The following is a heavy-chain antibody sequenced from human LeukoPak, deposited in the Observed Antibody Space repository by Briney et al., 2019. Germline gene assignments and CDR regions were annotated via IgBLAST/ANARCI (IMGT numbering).Heavy chain of an antibody. Sequence: ASVKVSCKASGNTFTSYYIHWVRQAPGQGLEWMGIINPSGGSTSYAQKFQGRVTMTRDTSTSTVYMELSSLRSEDTAVYYCARDRYNWKTLDYWGQGTLVTVSS. CDR3: ARDRYNWKTLDY. V-gene: IGHV1-46*01. D-gene: IGHD1-20*01. J-gene: IGHJ4*02. CDR1: GNTFTSYY. CDR2: INPSGGST.